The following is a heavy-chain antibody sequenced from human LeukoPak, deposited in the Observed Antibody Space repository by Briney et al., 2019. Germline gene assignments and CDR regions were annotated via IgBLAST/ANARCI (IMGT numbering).Heavy chain of an antibody. CDR3: ARARDYVGAFDI. V-gene: IGHV3-53*01. D-gene: IGHD4-17*01. CDR1: GFTVSSNY. CDR2: IYSGGST. Sequence: GGSLRLSCAASGFTVSSNYMSWVRQAPGKGLEWVSVIYSGGSTYYADSVKGRFTVSRDNSKNTLYLQMNSLRAEDTAVYYCARARDYVGAFDIWGQGTMVTVSS. J-gene: IGHJ3*02.